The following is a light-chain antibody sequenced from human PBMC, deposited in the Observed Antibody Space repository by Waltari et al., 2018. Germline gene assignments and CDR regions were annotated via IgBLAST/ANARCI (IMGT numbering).Light chain of an antibody. V-gene: IGLV2-14*01. J-gene: IGLJ2*01. CDR2: DVT. CDR1: SSDIGGYNY. Sequence: QSALTQPASVSGSPGQSITISCTGTSSDIGGYNYVSWYQQHPGKAPKIMIFDVTKRPSGVSDLFSCSKSSNTASLTISGLHTEDESDYYCSSYTSTNTVIFGGGTKVTVL. CDR3: SSYTSTNTVI.